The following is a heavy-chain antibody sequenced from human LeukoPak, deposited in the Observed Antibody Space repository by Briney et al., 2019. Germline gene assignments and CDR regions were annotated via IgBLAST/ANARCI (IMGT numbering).Heavy chain of an antibody. CDR3: ARGAVNGLFWFDP. J-gene: IGHJ5*02. CDR2: ISSSGSSI. Sequence: GGSLRLSCAASGFTFSDYYMSWIRQAPGKGLEWISYISSSGSSIYYADSVKGRFNISRGSAKNSLYLQMNSLRAEDTAIYYCARGAVNGLFWFDPWGQGSLVTVSS. CDR1: GFTFSDYY. D-gene: IGHD2-8*01. V-gene: IGHV3-11*01.